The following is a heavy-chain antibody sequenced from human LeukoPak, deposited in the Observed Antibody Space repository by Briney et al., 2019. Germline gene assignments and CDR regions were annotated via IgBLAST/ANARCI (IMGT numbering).Heavy chain of an antibody. CDR1: RFTFSKYW. J-gene: IGHJ4*02. CDR2: IKQDGSEQ. D-gene: IGHD4-17*01. Sequence: GGSLRLSCEASRFTFSKYWMSWVRQAPGKGLEWVANIKQDGSEQNYVDSVKGRFTISRDNAKNSLYLQMNSLRAEDTAFYYCARDYYGDSYFDYWGQGSLVTVSS. V-gene: IGHV3-7*03. CDR3: ARDYYGDSYFDY.